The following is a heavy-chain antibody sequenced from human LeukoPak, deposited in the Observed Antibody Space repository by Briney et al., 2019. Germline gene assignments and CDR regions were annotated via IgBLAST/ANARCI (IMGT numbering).Heavy chain of an antibody. CDR2: ITATGDGT. D-gene: IGHD7-27*01. Sequence: GGSLRLSCAASGFPFSSFAMTWVRQAPGKGLEWVSSITATGDGTFFADSVKDRFTLSRDNSKNTLYLQVNSLRAEDTAIYYCAKGKQGTYDYWGQGTLVTVSS. CDR3: AKGKQGTYDY. J-gene: IGHJ4*02. CDR1: GFPFSSFA. V-gene: IGHV3-23*01.